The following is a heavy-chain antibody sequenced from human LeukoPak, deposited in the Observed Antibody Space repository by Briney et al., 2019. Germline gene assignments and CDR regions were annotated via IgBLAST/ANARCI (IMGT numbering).Heavy chain of an antibody. V-gene: IGHV3-11*01. CDR3: ARDHNGAIRFLEWPLDY. J-gene: IGHJ4*02. CDR2: ISSSGTTI. Sequence: GGSLRLSCAASGFTFSDYYMSWIRQAPGKGLEWISYISSSGTTIYYADSVKGRFTISRDNAKNSLYLQMSSLRAEDTAVYYCARDHNGAIRFLEWPLDYWGQGTLVTVSS. CDR1: GFTFSDYY. D-gene: IGHD3-3*01.